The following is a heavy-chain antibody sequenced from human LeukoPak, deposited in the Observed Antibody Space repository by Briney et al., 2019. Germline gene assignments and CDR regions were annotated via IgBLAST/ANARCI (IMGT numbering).Heavy chain of an antibody. Sequence: GGSLRLSCAASGFTFSNYAMNWVRQAPGKGLEWVSSISSSSSYIYYADSVKGRFTISRDNAKNSLYLQMNSLRAEDTAVYYCASDPMVRGVYDYWGQGTLVTVSS. J-gene: IGHJ4*02. CDR1: GFTFSNYA. V-gene: IGHV3-21*01. CDR2: ISSSSSYI. CDR3: ASDPMVRGVYDY. D-gene: IGHD3-10*01.